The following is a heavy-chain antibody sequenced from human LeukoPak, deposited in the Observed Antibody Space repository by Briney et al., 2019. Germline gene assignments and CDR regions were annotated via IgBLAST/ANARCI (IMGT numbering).Heavy chain of an antibody. CDR3: ARASSGWYEDYFDY. J-gene: IGHJ4*02. CDR2: IYYSGST. CDR1: GGSICSGDYY. V-gene: IGHV4-30-4*01. Sequence: SETLSLTCTVSGGSICSGDYYWSWIRQPPGKGLEWIGYIYYSGSTYYNPSLKSRVTISVDTSKNQFSLKLNSVTAADTAVYYCARASSGWYEDYFDYWGQGTLVTVSS. D-gene: IGHD6-19*01.